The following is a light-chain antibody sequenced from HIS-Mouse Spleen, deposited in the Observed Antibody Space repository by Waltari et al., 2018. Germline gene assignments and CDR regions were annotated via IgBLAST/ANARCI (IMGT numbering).Light chain of an antibody. J-gene: IGLJ1*01. Sequence: QSALTQPASVSGSPGQSITISRTGTSSDVGGYNCVSWYQQHPGKAPKLMIYEVSNRPSGVSNRFSGSKSGNTASLTISGLQAEDEADYYCSSYTSSSTPYVFGTGTKVTVL. CDR1: SSDVGGYNC. CDR2: EVS. CDR3: SSYTSSSTPYV. V-gene: IGLV2-14*01.